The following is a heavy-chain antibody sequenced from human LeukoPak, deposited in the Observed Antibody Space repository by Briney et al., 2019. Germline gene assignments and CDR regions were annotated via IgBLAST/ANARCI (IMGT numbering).Heavy chain of an antibody. CDR1: GYTFTGYY. Sequence: ASVKVSCKASGYTFTGYYMHWVRQAPGQGLEWMGWINPNSGGTNYAQKFQGRVTMTRDTSISTAYMELSRLRSDDTAVYYCARDQGYYYDSSGYFDWGQGTLVTVSS. CDR3: ARDQGYYYDSSGYFD. CDR2: INPNSGGT. D-gene: IGHD3-22*01. V-gene: IGHV1-2*02. J-gene: IGHJ4*02.